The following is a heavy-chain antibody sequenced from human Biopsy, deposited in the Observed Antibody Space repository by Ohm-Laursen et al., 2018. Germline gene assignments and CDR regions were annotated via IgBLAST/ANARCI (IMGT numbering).Heavy chain of an antibody. D-gene: IGHD3-16*01. V-gene: IGHV4-59*07. CDR1: DGSINSYY. CDR2: IYYSGDT. J-gene: IGHJ4*02. Sequence: SDTLSLTCTVSDGSINSYYWNWIRQPPGKGLEWIGYIYYSGDTNFNPSLKSRVTISVDTSKKQFFLKLSSVAAADRAVYFCARGSSYGYDFDYWGQGTLVAVSS. CDR3: ARGSSYGYDFDY.